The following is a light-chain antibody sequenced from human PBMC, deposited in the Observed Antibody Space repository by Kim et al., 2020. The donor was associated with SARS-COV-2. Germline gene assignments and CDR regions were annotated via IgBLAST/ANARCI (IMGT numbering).Light chain of an antibody. V-gene: IGKV3-11*01. CDR1: QSVYSY. CDR2: DAS. J-gene: IGKJ4*01. Sequence: LSPGERTTRSCRASQSVYSYLAWYQHRRGQAPRLLIYDASNRATDVPARFSGSGSGTDFTLTISSLEAEDFAIYYCQQRRNWPLTFGGGTKVDIK. CDR3: QQRRNWPLT.